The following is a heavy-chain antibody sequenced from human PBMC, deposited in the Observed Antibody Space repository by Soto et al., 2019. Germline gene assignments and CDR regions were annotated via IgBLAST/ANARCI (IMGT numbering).Heavy chain of an antibody. CDR3: ATDLKTGTEQGNFDY. CDR2: IKSTTDGGAV. CDR1: GFTFNNAW. D-gene: IGHD7-27*01. Sequence: EVQLVESGGGLVKPGGSLRLSCAAFGFTFNNAWMSWVRQAPGQGLEWVGRIKSTTDGGAVDYAAPVNGRFTISRDDSKNTVYLQMNSLKTEDTAVYYCATDLKTGTEQGNFDYWGQGTLVTVSS. J-gene: IGHJ4*02. V-gene: IGHV3-15*01.